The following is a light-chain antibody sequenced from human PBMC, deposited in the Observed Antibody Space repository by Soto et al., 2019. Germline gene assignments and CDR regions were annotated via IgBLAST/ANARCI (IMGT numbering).Light chain of an antibody. CDR2: TAS. CDR3: QQSYTSIT. CDR1: QSISSY. V-gene: IGKV1-39*01. Sequence: DIQMTQSPSSLSASVGDRVTITCRARQSISSYLNWYQQKPGKAPKLLIYTASNLQSGVPSRFSGSGSGTDFTLTITSLQPEDFATYYCQQSYTSITFGQGTRLEIK. J-gene: IGKJ5*01.